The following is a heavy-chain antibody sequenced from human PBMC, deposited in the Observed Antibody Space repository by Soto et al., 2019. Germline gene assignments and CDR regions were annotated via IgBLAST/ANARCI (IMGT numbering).Heavy chain of an antibody. CDR3: ARVFVTNTLSAFDI. CDR2: ISGSSSTI. Sequence: EGSLRLSCAASGFTFSSYTMNWVRQAPGKGLEWVSYISGSSSTIFYADSVKGRFTISRDNAKNSLYLQMNSLRAEDTAVYYCARVFVTNTLSAFDIWGQGTMVTVSS. J-gene: IGHJ3*02. D-gene: IGHD4-17*01. CDR1: GFTFSSYT. V-gene: IGHV3-48*01.